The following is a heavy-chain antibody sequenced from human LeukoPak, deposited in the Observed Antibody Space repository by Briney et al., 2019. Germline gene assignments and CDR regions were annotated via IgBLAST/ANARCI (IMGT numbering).Heavy chain of an antibody. CDR3: AGPRYAYYYDSSGYYDLDY. Sequence: SVKVSCKASGGTFSSYAISWVRQAPGQGLECMGGIIPIFGTANYAQKFQGRVTITTDESTSTAYMELSSLRSEDTAVYYCAGPRYAYYYDSSGYYDLDYWGQGTLVTVSS. V-gene: IGHV1-69*05. J-gene: IGHJ4*02. CDR2: IIPIFGTA. D-gene: IGHD3-22*01. CDR1: GGTFSSYA.